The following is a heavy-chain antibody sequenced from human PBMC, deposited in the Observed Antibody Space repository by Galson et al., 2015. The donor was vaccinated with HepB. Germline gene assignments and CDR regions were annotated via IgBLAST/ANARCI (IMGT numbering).Heavy chain of an antibody. CDR3: ARLGYCSSTSCSTLYYYYYGMDV. CDR1: GFTFSSYS. CDR2: ISSSSSTI. D-gene: IGHD2-2*01. Sequence: SLRLSCAASGFTFSSYSMNWVRQAPGKGLEWVSYISSSSSTIYYADSVKGRFTISRDNAKNSLYLQMNSLRAEDTAVYYCARLGYCSSTSCSTLYYYYYGMDVWGQGTTVTVSS. J-gene: IGHJ6*02. V-gene: IGHV3-48*01.